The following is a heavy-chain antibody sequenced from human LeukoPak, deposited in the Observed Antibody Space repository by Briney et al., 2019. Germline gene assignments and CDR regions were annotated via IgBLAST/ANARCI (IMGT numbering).Heavy chain of an antibody. Sequence: GGSLRLSCAASGFTFNSYAMSWVRQAPGKGLEWVSAISGSGGSTYYADSVKGRFTISRDNSKNTLYLQMNSLRAEDTAVYYCAKYKPIRAWLLVRATFDYWGQGTVVSVSS. D-gene: IGHD3-10*01. CDR3: AKYKPIRAWLLVRATFDY. CDR2: ISGSGGST. J-gene: IGHJ4*02. CDR1: GFTFNSYA. V-gene: IGHV3-23*01.